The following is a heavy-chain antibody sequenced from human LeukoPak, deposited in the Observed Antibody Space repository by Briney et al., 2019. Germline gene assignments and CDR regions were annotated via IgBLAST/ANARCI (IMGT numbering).Heavy chain of an antibody. D-gene: IGHD3-10*01. Sequence: GGSLRLSCAASGFTFSSYAMSWVRQAPGKGLQWVSAISGSGGSTNYADSVKGRFTISRDDSKNTLYLQMNSLRAEDTAVYYCAKDPASFYYGSGSFEYYFDYWGQGTLVTVSS. CDR3: AKDPASFYYGSGSFEYYFDY. V-gene: IGHV3-23*01. J-gene: IGHJ4*02. CDR1: GFTFSSYA. CDR2: ISGSGGST.